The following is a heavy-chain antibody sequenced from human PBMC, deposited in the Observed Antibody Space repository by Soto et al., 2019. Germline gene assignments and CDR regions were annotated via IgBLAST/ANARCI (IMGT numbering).Heavy chain of an antibody. J-gene: IGHJ4*02. CDR1: GGTFSSYA. Sequence: ASVKVSCKASGGTFSSYAMHWVRQAPGQRLEWMGWINAGNGNTKYSQKFQGRVTITRDTSASTAYMELSSLRSEDTAVYYCARDLIAAAPLDYWGQGTLVTVSS. V-gene: IGHV1-3*01. CDR2: INAGNGNT. D-gene: IGHD6-13*01. CDR3: ARDLIAAAPLDY.